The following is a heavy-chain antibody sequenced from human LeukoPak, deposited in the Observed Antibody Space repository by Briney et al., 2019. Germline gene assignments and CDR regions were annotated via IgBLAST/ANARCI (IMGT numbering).Heavy chain of an antibody. V-gene: IGHV3-43*01. CDR3: AKEEGSSGLTQNYYYYGMDV. D-gene: IGHD6-19*01. Sequence: PGGSLRLSCAASGFTFDDYTMHWVRQAPWKGLEWVSLISWDGGGTYYADPVKGRFTISRDNSKNTLYLQMNSLKTEDTALYYCAKEEGSSGLTQNYYYYGMDVWGQGTTVTVSS. CDR2: ISWDGGGT. CDR1: GFTFDDYT. J-gene: IGHJ6*02.